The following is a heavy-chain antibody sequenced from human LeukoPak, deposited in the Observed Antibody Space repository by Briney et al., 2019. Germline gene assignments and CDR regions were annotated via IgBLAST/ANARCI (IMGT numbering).Heavy chain of an antibody. Sequence: GGSLRLSCAASGFTFSSYAMSWVRQAPGKGLEWVSGISGSGDTTYYADSVKGRFTTSRDNSKNTGYLQMNSLRAEDTAVYYCAKDSGGDGYTWAHFDYWGQGTLVTVSS. CDR3: AKDSGGDGYTWAHFDY. V-gene: IGHV3-23*01. CDR1: GFTFSSYA. CDR2: ISGSGDTT. D-gene: IGHD5-24*01. J-gene: IGHJ4*02.